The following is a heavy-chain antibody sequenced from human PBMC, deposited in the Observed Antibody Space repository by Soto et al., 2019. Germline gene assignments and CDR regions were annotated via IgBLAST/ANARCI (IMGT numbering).Heavy chain of an antibody. J-gene: IGHJ4*02. CDR3: ARGRVPLTVTLDY. Sequence: ASVKFSCKASGYTFTSYGISRVRQAPGQVLDCMGWISAYNGNTNYAQKLQGRVTMTTDTSTSTAYMELRSLRSDDTAVYYCARGRVPLTVTLDYWGQGTLVTVSS. D-gene: IGHD4-17*01. CDR1: GYTFTSYG. CDR2: ISAYNGNT. V-gene: IGHV1-18*01.